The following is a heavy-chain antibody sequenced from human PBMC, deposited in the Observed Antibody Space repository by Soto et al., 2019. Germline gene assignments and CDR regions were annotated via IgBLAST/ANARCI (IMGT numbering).Heavy chain of an antibody. CDR1: GGTFSSYA. J-gene: IGHJ6*02. Sequence: QVQLVQSGAEVKKPGSSVKVSCKASGGTFSSYAISWVRQAPGQGLEWMGGFIPMFNRPHSARKFQGRVTITADESTSPAYMDVSSLRSEDTAVYYCARGQFHHVSNYYYALDVWGQGTTVTVSS. CDR2: FIPMFNRP. V-gene: IGHV1-69*01. CDR3: ARGQFHHVSNYYYALDV.